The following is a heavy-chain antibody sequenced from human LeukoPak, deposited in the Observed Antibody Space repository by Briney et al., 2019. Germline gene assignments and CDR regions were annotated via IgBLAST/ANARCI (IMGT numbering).Heavy chain of an antibody. CDR3: ARDSTWVNDY. CDR1: GFTFSDYS. V-gene: IGHV3-11*01. CDR2: ISGSGTTI. J-gene: IGHJ4*02. D-gene: IGHD7-27*01. Sequence: GGSLRLSCAAFGFTFSDYSMNWIRQAPGKGMEWVSYISGSGTTIYYADSVKARFTMSRDNAKNSLYLQMNSLRAEDTAVYYCARDSTWVNDYWGQGTLVTVSS.